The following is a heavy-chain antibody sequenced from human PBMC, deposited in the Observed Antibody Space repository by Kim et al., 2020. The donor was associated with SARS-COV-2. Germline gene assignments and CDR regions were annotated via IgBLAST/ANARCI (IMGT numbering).Heavy chain of an antibody. CDR2: VNPNSGKT. CDR1: GYAFTSYD. Sequence: ASVKVSCKPSGYAFTSYDINWVRQASGQGLEWMGWVNPNSGKTAYAQKFQGRVTMTRNTSIGTVYMELNSLTSEDTAVYFCARGSNYYYFMDVWVKGTTVTVSS. D-gene: IGHD4-4*01. CDR3: ARGSNYYYFMDV. J-gene: IGHJ6*03. V-gene: IGHV1-8*01.